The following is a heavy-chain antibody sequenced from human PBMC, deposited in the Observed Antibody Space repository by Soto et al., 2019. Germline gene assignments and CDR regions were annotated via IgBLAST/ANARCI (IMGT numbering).Heavy chain of an antibody. J-gene: IGHJ4*02. CDR3: ARLTPQWPYFDY. CDR2: IYYSGT. D-gene: IGHD6-19*01. CDR1: GGSISSYY. V-gene: IGHV4-59*01. Sequence: PSETLSLTCIVSGGSISSYYWSWIRQPPGKGLEWIAYIYYSGTSYNPSLKSRVSISLDTSKNQFSLKLSSVTAADTAVYYCARLTPQWPYFDYWGQGTLVTVSS.